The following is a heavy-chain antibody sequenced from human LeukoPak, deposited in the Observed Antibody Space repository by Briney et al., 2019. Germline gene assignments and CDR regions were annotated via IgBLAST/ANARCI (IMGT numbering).Heavy chain of an antibody. Sequence: GESLKISCKGSGYSFTSYWIAWVRQMPGRGLECMGITYPRNSDTRYSPSFQGQVTISADKSVNTAYLQWSSLKASDTAMYYCARHLDGYNPFDYWGQGTLVTVSS. J-gene: IGHJ4*02. CDR1: GYSFTSYW. CDR3: ARHLDGYNPFDY. V-gene: IGHV5-51*01. D-gene: IGHD5-24*01. CDR2: TYPRNSDT.